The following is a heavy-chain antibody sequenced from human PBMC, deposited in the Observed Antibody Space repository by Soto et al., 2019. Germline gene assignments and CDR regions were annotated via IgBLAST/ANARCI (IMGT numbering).Heavy chain of an antibody. CDR3: ARAGCSSTSCYASNWFDP. CDR2: INPNSGGT. V-gene: IGHV1-2*04. J-gene: IGHJ5*02. D-gene: IGHD2-2*01. CDR1: GYTFTGYY. Sequence: ASVKVSCKASGYTFTGYYMHWVRQAPGQGLEWMGWINPNSGGTNYAQKFQGWVTMTRDTSISTAYMELSRLRSDDTAVYYRARAGCSSTSCYASNWFDPWGQGTLVTVSS.